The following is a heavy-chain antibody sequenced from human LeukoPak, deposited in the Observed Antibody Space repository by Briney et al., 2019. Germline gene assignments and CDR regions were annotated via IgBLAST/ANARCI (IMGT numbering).Heavy chain of an antibody. V-gene: IGHV3-23*01. D-gene: IGHD2-2*01. CDR1: RFTFSTYA. CDR2: ISGSGDTS. J-gene: IGHJ4*02. CDR3: AKSQRNDQQVVQRIDY. Sequence: GGSLRLSCTASRFTFSTYAMSWVRQAPGKGLEWVSSISGSGDTSYYTGSVKGRFTISRDNSKNALYLQMSSLRAEDTAVYYCAKSQRNDQQVVQRIDYWGQGTLVTVSS.